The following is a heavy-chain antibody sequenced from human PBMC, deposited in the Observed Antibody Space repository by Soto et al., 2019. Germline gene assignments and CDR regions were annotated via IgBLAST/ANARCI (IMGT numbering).Heavy chain of an antibody. J-gene: IGHJ4*02. CDR3: ARDWWEEPAGKETVSQFDY. CDR1: GFAFSNYG. D-gene: IGHD6-13*01. Sequence: QVHLVESGGGVVQPGRSLTLSCTASGFAFSNYGIHWVRQAPGRGLEWVAVIWNDGTKKFYAGSVRGRFTISRDNSKNTIYLQMNSLRAEDTAVYYCARDWWEEPAGKETVSQFDYWGQGTLVTVSS. CDR2: IWNDGTKK. V-gene: IGHV3-33*01.